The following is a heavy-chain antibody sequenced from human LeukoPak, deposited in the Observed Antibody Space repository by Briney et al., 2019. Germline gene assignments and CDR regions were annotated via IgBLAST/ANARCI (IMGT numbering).Heavy chain of an antibody. CDR3: ARGPVSPDRNGFDY. V-gene: IGHV1-69*05. CDR2: IIPIFGTA. D-gene: IGHD4-11*01. Sequence: SVKVSCKASGGTFISYAISWVRQAPGQGLEGMGRIIPIFGTANYAQKFQGRVTITTDESTSTSYMELSSLRSVDTAVYYCARGPVSPDRNGFDYWGQGTLVTVSS. J-gene: IGHJ4*02. CDR1: GGTFISYA.